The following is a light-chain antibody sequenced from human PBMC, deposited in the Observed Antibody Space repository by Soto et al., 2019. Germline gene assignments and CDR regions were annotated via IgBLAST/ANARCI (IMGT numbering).Light chain of an antibody. Sequence: QSALTQPASVSGSPGQSITVSCTGTSSDIGASNYVSWYQQHPGKAPKLIISDVSNRPSGVSNRFSGSKSGSTASLTISGLQAEDEADYYCTSSTSSTTWVFGGGTKLTVL. J-gene: IGLJ3*02. CDR2: DVS. V-gene: IGLV2-14*03. CDR1: SSDIGASNY. CDR3: TSSTSSTTWV.